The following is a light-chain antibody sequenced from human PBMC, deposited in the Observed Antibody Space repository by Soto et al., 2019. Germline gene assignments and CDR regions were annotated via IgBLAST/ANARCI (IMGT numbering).Light chain of an antibody. V-gene: IGLV2-23*01. J-gene: IGLJ2*01. CDR1: SSDIGSYDR. CDR3: CPYAGSNIFAV. CDR2: EDY. Sequence: QSALTQPASVSGSPGQSITISCTGTSSDIGSYDRVSWYQWHPGKAPKLIIYEDYRRPSQISNRFSGSKSGNTASLTISGLQAEDEADYYCCPYAGSNIFAVFGGGTKLTVL.